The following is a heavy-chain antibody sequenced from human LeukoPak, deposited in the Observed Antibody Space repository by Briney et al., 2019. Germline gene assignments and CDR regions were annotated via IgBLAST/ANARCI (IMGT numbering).Heavy chain of an antibody. D-gene: IGHD5-12*01. V-gene: IGHV3-23*01. Sequence: GGSLRLSCAASGFTSTDYAMNGVRQAPGKGLEWVSVLIGSSGSTDYADSVKGRFTISRDNSKNTVFLQMNSLRVEDTAIYYCAKGAYDYIEIAYFDSWGQGTLVTVSS. CDR1: GFTSTDYA. J-gene: IGHJ4*02. CDR3: AKGAYDYIEIAYFDS. CDR2: LIGSSGST.